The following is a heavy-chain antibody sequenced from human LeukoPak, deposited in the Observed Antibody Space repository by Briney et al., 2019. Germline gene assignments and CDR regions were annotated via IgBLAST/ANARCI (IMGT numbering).Heavy chain of an antibody. CDR2: IYYSGST. Sequence: PSETLSLTCTVSGGSISSYYWSWIRQPPGKGLEWIGYIYYSGSTNYNPSLKSRVTISVDTSKNQFSLKLSSVTAADTAVYFCARVAYYDFWRGYYSEWNWFDPWGQGTLVTVSS. J-gene: IGHJ5*02. D-gene: IGHD3-3*01. V-gene: IGHV4-59*01. CDR1: GGSISSYY. CDR3: ARVAYYDFWRGYYSEWNWFDP.